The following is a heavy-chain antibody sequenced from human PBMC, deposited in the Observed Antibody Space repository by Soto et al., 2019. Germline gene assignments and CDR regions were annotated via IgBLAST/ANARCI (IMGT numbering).Heavy chain of an antibody. D-gene: IGHD3-22*01. CDR1: GYSLTSYW. CDR2: IYPGDSDT. CDR3: ARQRYYDSSGPHSGMDV. Sequence: GESLKISCKGSGYSLTSYWIGWVRQMPGKGLEWMGIIYPGDSDTRYSPSFQGQVTISADKSISTAYLQWSSLKASDTAMYYCARQRYYDSSGPHSGMDVWGQGTTVTVS. V-gene: IGHV5-51*01. J-gene: IGHJ6*02.